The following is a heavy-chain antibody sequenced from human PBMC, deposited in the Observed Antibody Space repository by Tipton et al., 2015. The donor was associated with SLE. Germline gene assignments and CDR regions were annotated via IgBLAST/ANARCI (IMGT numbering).Heavy chain of an antibody. J-gene: IGHJ4*02. Sequence: QLVQSGAEVKKPGASMKVSCKASGNTFTDYYIHWVRQAPGQGLEWMGWIDPKSGATNHARMFLGRVTMTRDTSNNTFFMDLSSLRSDDTATYYCARGERLGCDYWGQGALVTVSS. CDR1: GNTFTDYY. CDR3: ARGERLGCDY. D-gene: IGHD2-2*03. CDR2: IDPKSGAT. V-gene: IGHV1-2*02.